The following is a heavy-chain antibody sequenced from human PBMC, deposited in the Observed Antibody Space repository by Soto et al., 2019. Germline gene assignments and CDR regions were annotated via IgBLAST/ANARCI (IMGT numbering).Heavy chain of an antibody. J-gene: IGHJ4*02. Sequence: GASVKVSCKASGYNFINYGITWVRQAPGQGLEWMGWISVHNGNTNYAQKLQGRVTMTTDTSTSTAYMELRSLRSGDTAVYYCVRDLDGSGSYYTDYWGPGTLVTVSS. CDR2: ISVHNGNT. V-gene: IGHV1-18*01. CDR1: GYNFINYG. D-gene: IGHD3-10*01. CDR3: VRDLDGSGSYYTDY.